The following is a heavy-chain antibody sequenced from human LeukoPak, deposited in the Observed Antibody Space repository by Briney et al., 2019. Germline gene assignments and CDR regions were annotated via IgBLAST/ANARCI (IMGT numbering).Heavy chain of an antibody. J-gene: IGHJ4*02. D-gene: IGHD3-22*01. V-gene: IGHV3-23*01. CDR2: MSGSGGVT. CDR1: GFTFSSYA. CDR3: AKGNPYYYDQLDY. Sequence: GGSLRLSCAASGFTFSSYAMSWVRQAPGKGLEWVSGMSGSGGVTYYADSVKGRFTISRDNSKNTLYLQMNSLRAEDTAVYYCAKGNPYYYDQLDYWGQGTLVTVSS.